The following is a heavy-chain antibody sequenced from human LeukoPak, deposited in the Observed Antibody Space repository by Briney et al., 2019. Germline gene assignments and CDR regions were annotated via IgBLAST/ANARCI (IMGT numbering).Heavy chain of an antibody. D-gene: IGHD2-8*02. V-gene: IGHV3-7*01. J-gene: IGHJ4*02. Sequence: QAGGSLRLSCKASGFTFSNYWMSWVRQAPGKGLEWVANINQDESQKYFVDSVKGRFAISRDNVENSMFLQMSSLRAKDTAVYYCVRDSHWSLDYWGQGILVSVSS. CDR2: INQDESQK. CDR3: VRDSHWSLDY. CDR1: GFTFSNYW.